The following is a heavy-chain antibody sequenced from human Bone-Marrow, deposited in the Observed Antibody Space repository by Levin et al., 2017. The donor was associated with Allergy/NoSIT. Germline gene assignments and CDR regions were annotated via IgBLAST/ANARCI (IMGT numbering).Heavy chain of an antibody. Sequence: KPSETLSLTCTVSGGSVSLGGYYWGWVRQPPGKGLEWIGYRYYNGETFYNPSLKSRVTISSDTSKNQFSLKVISMTAADTAVYYCARSKVGASSPTDFWGQGTLVTVSS. CDR3: ARSKVGASSPTDF. D-gene: IGHD1-26*01. J-gene: IGHJ4*02. V-gene: IGHV4-31*03. CDR1: GGSVSLGGYY. CDR2: RYYNGET.